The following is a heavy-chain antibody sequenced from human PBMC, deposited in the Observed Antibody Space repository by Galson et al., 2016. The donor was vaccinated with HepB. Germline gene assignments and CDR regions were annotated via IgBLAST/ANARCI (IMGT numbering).Heavy chain of an antibody. CDR3: ARDDRWYYYDSSGYYYGAFDM. CDR2: ISITSTTK. V-gene: IGHV3-48*02. Sequence: SLRLSCAGSGFILSRHSMNWVRQAPGKGLEWISYISITSTTKYYADSVKGRFTISRDNAKNSLYLQMNSLRDEDTAVYYCARDDRWYYYDSSGYYYGAFDMWGQGTMVAVSS. D-gene: IGHD3-22*01. CDR1: GFILSRHS. J-gene: IGHJ3*02.